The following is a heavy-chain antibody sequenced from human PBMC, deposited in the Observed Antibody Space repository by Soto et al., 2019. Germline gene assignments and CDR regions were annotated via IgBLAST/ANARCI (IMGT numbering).Heavy chain of an antibody. D-gene: IGHD2-15*01. J-gene: IGHJ4*02. CDR1: SSIYY. CDR3: ARHATTADIVVVVAAPDY. CDR2: IYYSGST. Sequence: SSIYYWGWIRQPPGKGLEWIGSIYYSGSTYYNLSLKSRVTISVDTSKNQFSLKLSSVTAADTAVYYCARHATTADIVVVVAAPDYWGQGTLVTVSS. V-gene: IGHV4-39*01.